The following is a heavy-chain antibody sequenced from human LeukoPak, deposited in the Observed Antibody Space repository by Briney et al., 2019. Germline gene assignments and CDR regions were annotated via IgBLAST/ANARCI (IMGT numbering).Heavy chain of an antibody. CDR3: AKGGGNGYNIGFDF. V-gene: IGHV3-23*01. CDR1: GFIFGSCA. CDR2: ISDNGAGT. Sequence: GESRRLSCTASGFIFGSCAMSWVRQAPGKGLEWVSGISDNGAGTYYADSVRGRFTISRDTSKNTLYLQMNSLTADDTALYYCAKGGGNGYNIGFDFWGQGTMVAVSS. J-gene: IGHJ3*01. D-gene: IGHD5-24*01.